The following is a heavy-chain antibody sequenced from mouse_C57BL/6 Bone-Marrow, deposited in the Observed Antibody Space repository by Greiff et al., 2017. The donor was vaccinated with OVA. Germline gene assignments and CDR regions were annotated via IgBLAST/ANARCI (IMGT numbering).Heavy chain of an antibody. V-gene: IGHV5-4*03. J-gene: IGHJ3*01. CDR1: GFTFSSYA. D-gene: IGHD2-1*01. CDR3: ARGYYGAY. CDR2: ISDGGSYT. Sequence: EVKLMESGGDLVKPGGSLKLSCAASGFTFSSYAMSWVRQTPEKRLEWVATISDGGSYTYYPDNVKGRFTISRDNAKNNLYLQMSHLKSEDTAMYYCARGYYGAYWGQGTLVTVSA.